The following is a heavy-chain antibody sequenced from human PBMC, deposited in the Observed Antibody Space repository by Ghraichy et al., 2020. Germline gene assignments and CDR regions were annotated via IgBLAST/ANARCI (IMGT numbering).Heavy chain of an antibody. CDR2: INWSGDTT. CDR1: GFSFDDYG. Sequence: GGSLRLSCSASGFSFDDYGMAWVRQVPGKGLEWISGINWSGDTTHYADSVKGRFTISRDNAKNSLYLQMNTLRAEDTAFYYCASRIIDGGGSYYFDHWGRGTLVTVSS. J-gene: IGHJ4*02. CDR3: ASRIIDGGGSYYFDH. D-gene: IGHD4-23*01. V-gene: IGHV3-20*04.